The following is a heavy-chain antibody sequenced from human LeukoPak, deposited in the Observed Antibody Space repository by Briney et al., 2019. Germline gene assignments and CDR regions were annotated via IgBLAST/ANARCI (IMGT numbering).Heavy chain of an antibody. CDR1: GYSISSGYY. V-gene: IGHV4-38-2*02. J-gene: IGHJ6*03. Sequence: PSETLSLTCSVSGYSISSGYYWGWIRQPPGMGLEWIGNIYHSGSTYYNPSLKSRVTISLDTSKNQFSLKLSSVTAADTAVYYCARDHAGARSYYYYYYMDVWGKGTTVTISS. D-gene: IGHD1-26*01. CDR3: ARDHAGARSYYYYYYMDV. CDR2: IYHSGST.